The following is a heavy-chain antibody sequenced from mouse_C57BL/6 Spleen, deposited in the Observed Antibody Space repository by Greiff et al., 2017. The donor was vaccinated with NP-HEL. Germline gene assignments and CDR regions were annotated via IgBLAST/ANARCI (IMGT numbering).Heavy chain of an antibody. J-gene: IGHJ2*01. Sequence: VQLQQSGPELVKPGDSVKISCKASGYSFTGYFMNWVMQSHGKSLEWIGRINPYNGDTFYNQKFKGKATLTVDKSSSIAHMELRSLTSEDSAVYYCAREVTTVVGYFDYWGQGTTLTVSS. V-gene: IGHV1-20*01. D-gene: IGHD1-1*01. CDR1: GYSFTGYF. CDR3: AREVTTVVGYFDY. CDR2: INPYNGDT.